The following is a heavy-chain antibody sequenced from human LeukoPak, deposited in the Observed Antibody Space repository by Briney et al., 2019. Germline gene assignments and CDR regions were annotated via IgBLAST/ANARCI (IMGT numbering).Heavy chain of an antibody. Sequence: GGSLRLSCAASGFTFSSYAMSWVRQAPGKGLEWVSVIYSGGSTYYADSVKGRFTISRDNSKNTLYLQMNSLRAEDTAVYYCAREDYRGANWFDPWGQGTLVTVSS. CDR2: IYSGGST. CDR1: GFTFSSYA. D-gene: IGHD3-10*01. CDR3: AREDYRGANWFDP. J-gene: IGHJ5*02. V-gene: IGHV3-66*01.